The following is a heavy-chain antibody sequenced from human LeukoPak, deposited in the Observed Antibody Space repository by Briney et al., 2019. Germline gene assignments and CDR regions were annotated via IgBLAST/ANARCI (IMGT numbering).Heavy chain of an antibody. CDR2: IIPIFGTA. CDR3: ARGSYQLPLEVYYYGMDV. CDR1: GYTFTGYY. D-gene: IGHD2-2*01. J-gene: IGHJ6*04. Sequence: GASVKVSCKASGYTFTGYYMHWVRQAPGQGLEWMGGIIPIFGTANYAQKFQGRVTITADESTSTAYMELSSLRSEDTAVYYCARGSYQLPLEVYYYGMDVWGKGTTVTVSS. V-gene: IGHV1-69*13.